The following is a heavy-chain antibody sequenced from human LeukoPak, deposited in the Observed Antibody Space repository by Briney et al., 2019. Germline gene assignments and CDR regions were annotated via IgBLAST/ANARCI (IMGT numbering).Heavy chain of an antibody. CDR1: GGSISSYY. CDR3: ARGGTPSATVTLYDYFQY. D-gene: IGHD4-17*01. J-gene: IGHJ1*01. Sequence: SETLSLTCTVSGGSISSYYWSWIRQPPGKGLEWIGYIYYSGSTNYNPSLKSRVTISVDTSKNQFSLKLSSVTAADTAVYYYARGGTPSATVTLYDYFQYGGQGPRFPVSS. V-gene: IGHV4-59*08. CDR2: IYYSGST.